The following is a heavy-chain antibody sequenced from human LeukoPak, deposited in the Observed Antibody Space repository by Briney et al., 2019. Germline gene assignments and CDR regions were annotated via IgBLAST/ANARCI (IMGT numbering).Heavy chain of an antibody. D-gene: IGHD3-22*01. CDR1: GGTFSSYT. V-gene: IGHV1-69*02. CDR3: ARGGGPYYYDSSGYSTLDY. Sequence: SVKVSCKASGGTFSSYTISWVRQARRQGLEWMGRIIPILGIANYAQKLQGRVTITEDKSTSTAYMELSSLRSEDTAVYYCARGGGPYYYDSSGYSTLDYWGQGTLVTVSS. J-gene: IGHJ4*02. CDR2: IIPILGIA.